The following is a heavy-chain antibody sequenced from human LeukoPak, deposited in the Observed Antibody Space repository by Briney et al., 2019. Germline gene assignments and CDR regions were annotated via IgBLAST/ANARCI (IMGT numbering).Heavy chain of an antibody. CDR2: INAEGSIT. J-gene: IGHJ3*02. V-gene: IGHV3-74*01. CDR3: ARDGYNVHAFDI. Sequence: PGGSLRLSCAASGFSFSAYWMHWVRQAPGKGLVWVSRINAEGSITTCADSVKSRFTISRDNAKNTLYLQMNGLRTDDTAVYFCARDGYNVHAFDIWGQGTMVAVSS. CDR1: GFSFSAYW. D-gene: IGHD5-24*01.